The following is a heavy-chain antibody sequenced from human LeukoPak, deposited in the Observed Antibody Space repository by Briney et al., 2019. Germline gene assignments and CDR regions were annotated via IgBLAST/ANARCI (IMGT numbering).Heavy chain of an antibody. D-gene: IGHD3-22*01. J-gene: IGHJ6*02. CDR1: GGSISSSSYY. V-gene: IGHV4-39*01. Sequence: PSETLSLTCTVSGGSISSSSYYWGWIRQPPGEGLEWIGSIYYSGSTYYNPSLKSRVTISVDTSKNQFSLKLSSVTAADTAVYYCAREYYYDSSGYYTLFYYYYGMGVWGQGTTVTVSS. CDR3: AREYYYDSSGYYTLFYYYYGMGV. CDR2: IYYSGST.